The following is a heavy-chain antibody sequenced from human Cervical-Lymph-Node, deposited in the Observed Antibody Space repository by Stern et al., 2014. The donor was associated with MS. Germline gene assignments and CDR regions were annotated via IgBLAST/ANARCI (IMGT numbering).Heavy chain of an antibody. CDR2: CDHEGVET. V-gene: IGHV1-24*01. Sequence: VQLEESGAEVKKPGASVNVSCKVSGYTVTELSIHWVRQAPGRGPEWLGVCDHEGVETGYAQKFQGRGTMTEDTDTDTAYMELSSLRSDDTAVYYCASGVRGWFDPWGQGTLVTVSS. D-gene: IGHD3-10*01. CDR1: GYTVTELS. CDR3: ASGVRGWFDP. J-gene: IGHJ5*02.